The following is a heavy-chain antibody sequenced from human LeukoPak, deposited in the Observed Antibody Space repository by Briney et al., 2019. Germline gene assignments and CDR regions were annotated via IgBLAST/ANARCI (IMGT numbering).Heavy chain of an antibody. CDR1: GFTFSDYY. CDR3: ARDDFWSGYYRGYFDY. J-gene: IGHJ4*02. CDR2: ISSSTSYT. V-gene: IGHV3-11*06. Sequence: GGSLRLSCAASGFTFSDYYLSWIRQAPGKGLEWVSYISSSTSYTNYADSVKGRFTISRDSAKNSLYLQMNSLRAEDTAVYYCARDDFWSGYYRGYFDYWGQGTLVTVSS. D-gene: IGHD3-3*01.